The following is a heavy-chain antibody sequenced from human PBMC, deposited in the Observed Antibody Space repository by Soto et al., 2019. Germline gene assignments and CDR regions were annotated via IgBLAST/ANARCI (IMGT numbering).Heavy chain of an antibody. J-gene: IGHJ4*02. V-gene: IGHV3-21*01. Sequence: GGSLRLSCAASGFTFSSYSMNWVRQAPGKGLEWVSSISSSSSYIYYADSVKGRFTISRDNAKNSLYLQMNSLRAEDTAVYYCARDSYSGYDSHDYWGQGTLVTVS. CDR1: GFTFSSYS. CDR3: ARDSYSGYDSHDY. D-gene: IGHD5-12*01. CDR2: ISSSSSYI.